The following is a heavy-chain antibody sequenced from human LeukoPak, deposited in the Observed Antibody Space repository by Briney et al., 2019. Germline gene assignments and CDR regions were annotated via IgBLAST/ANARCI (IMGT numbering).Heavy chain of an antibody. Sequence: GASVRVSCKASGYTFTSYAMHWVRQAPGQRLEWMGWINAGNGNTKYSQKFQGRVTMTRDTSTSTVYMELSSLRSEDTAVYYCARGRISVAAPGYWGQGTLVTVSS. CDR3: ARGRISVAAPGY. CDR1: GYTFTSYA. V-gene: IGHV1-3*01. CDR2: INAGNGNT. D-gene: IGHD6-6*01. J-gene: IGHJ4*02.